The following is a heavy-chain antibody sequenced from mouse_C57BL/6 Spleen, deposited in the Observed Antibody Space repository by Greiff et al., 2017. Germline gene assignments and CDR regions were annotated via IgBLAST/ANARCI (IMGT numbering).Heavy chain of an antibody. D-gene: IGHD4-1*01. V-gene: IGHV1-69*01. CDR3: AIANWDGSRYFDV. CDR2: IDPSDSYT. J-gene: IGHJ1*03. CDR1: GYTFTSYW. Sequence: QVQLQQPGAELVMPGASVKLSCKASGYTFTSYWMHWVKQRPGQGLEWIGEIDPSDSYTNYNQKFKGKSTLTVDKSSSTAYMQLSSLTSEDSAVYYGAIANWDGSRYFDVWGTGTTVTVSS.